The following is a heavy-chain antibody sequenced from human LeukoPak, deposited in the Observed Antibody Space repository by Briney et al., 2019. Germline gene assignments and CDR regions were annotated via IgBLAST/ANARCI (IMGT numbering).Heavy chain of an antibody. CDR1: GFTVSSNY. J-gene: IGHJ3*02. CDR2: IYGGGST. D-gene: IGHD3-10*01. CDR3: ARDSGVGAFDI. Sequence: GGSLRLSCAASGFTVSSNYMSWVRQAPGKGLEWVSVIYGGGSTYYADSVKGRFTISRDNSKNTLYLQMNSLRAEDTAVYYCARDSGVGAFDIWGQGTMVTVSS. V-gene: IGHV3-53*01.